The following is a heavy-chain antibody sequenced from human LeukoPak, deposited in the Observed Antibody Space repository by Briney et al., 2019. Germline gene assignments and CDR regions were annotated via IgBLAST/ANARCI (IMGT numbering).Heavy chain of an antibody. J-gene: IGHJ4*02. Sequence: GGSLRLSRGASGFTFSNYAMSWVRQAPGKGLEWVSGINDGSTRFYAASVKGRFTSSRDNPKNTLYLQMNGLRVEDTAVYYCAKDMQTWPRFPDYWGQGTLVTVSS. D-gene: IGHD5-12*01. CDR3: AKDMQTWPRFPDY. V-gene: IGHV3-23*01. CDR2: INDGSTR. CDR1: GFTFSNYA.